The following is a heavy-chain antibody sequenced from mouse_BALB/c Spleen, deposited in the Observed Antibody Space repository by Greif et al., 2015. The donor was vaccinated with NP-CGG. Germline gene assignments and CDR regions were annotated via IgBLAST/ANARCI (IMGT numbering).Heavy chain of an antibody. CDR3: AREGLLRLPRLYAMDY. CDR2: IDPANGNT. Sequence: EVQLQQSGAELVKPGASVKLSCTASGFNIKDTYMHWVKQRPEQGLEWIGRIDPANGNTKYDPKFQGKATITADTSSNTAYLQLSSLTSEDTAVYYCAREGLLRLPRLYAMDYWGQGTSVTVSS. CDR1: GFNIKDTY. D-gene: IGHD1-2*01. V-gene: IGHV14-3*02. J-gene: IGHJ4*01.